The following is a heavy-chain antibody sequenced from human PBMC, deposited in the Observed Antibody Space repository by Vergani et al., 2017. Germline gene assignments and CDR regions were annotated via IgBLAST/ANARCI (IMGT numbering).Heavy chain of an antibody. J-gene: IGHJ5*02. D-gene: IGHD6-6*01. Sequence: EVQLVESGGGLVKPGGSLRLSCAASGFTFSSYSMNWVRQAPGKGLEWVSSISSSSSYIYYADSVKGRFTISRDNAKNSLYLQMNSLRAEDTAVYYCARDPICYSSSSAPTWFDPWGQGTLVTVSS. CDR3: ARDPICYSSSSAPTWFDP. V-gene: IGHV3-21*01. CDR1: GFTFSSYS. CDR2: ISSSSSYI.